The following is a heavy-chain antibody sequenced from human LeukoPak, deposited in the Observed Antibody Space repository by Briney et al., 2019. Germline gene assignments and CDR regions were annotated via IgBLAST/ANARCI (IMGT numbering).Heavy chain of an antibody. CDR2: INPNSGGT. D-gene: IGHD2-2*01. CDR1: GYTFTGYY. J-gene: IGHJ5*02. CDR3: ARESCSSTSCHGWFDP. Sequence: ASVKVSCKASGYTFTGYYMHWVRQAPGQGLEWMGWINPNSGGTNYAQEFQGRVTMTRDTSISTAYMELSRLRSDDTAVYYCARESCSSTSCHGWFDPWGQGTLVTVSS. V-gene: IGHV1-2*02.